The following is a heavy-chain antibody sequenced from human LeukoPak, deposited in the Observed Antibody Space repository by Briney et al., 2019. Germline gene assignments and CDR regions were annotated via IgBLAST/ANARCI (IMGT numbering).Heavy chain of an antibody. CDR3: ARETEKQWQY. CDR1: GGSISSYY. J-gene: IGHJ3*01. CDR2: IHYSGST. Sequence: SETLSLTCTVSGGSISSYYWSWIRQPPGKGLEWIGYIHYSGSTNYNPSLKSRVTISVDTSKNQFSLKLSSVTAADTAVYYCARETEKQWQYWGQGTTVSVSS. V-gene: IGHV4-59*12. D-gene: IGHD6-19*01.